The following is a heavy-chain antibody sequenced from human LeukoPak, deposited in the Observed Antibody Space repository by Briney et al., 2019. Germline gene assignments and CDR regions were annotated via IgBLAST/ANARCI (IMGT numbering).Heavy chain of an antibody. CDR3: ARDNSVGDYAWWFDP. Sequence: ASVKVSCKASGYAFTRHYMHWVRQAPGQGLEWMGLINPSGSSTIYAQKFQGRVTMTRDMSTSTDYMELSSLRSEDTAVYYCARDNSVGDYAWWFDPWGQGTLVAVSS. CDR1: GYAFTRHY. CDR2: INPSGSST. J-gene: IGHJ5*02. V-gene: IGHV1-46*01. D-gene: IGHD1-26*01.